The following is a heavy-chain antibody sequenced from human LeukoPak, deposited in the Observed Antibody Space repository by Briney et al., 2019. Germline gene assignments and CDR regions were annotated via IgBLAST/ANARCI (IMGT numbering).Heavy chain of an antibody. CDR2: INPNSGGT. Sequence: ASVKVSCKASGYTFTGYYMHWVRQAPGQGLEWMGWINPNSGGTNYAQKFQGRVTMTRNTSISTAYMELSSLRSEDTAVYYCARDRRDGYNSFDYWGQGTLVTVSS. CDR3: ARDRRDGYNSFDY. J-gene: IGHJ4*02. D-gene: IGHD5-12*01. CDR1: GYTFTGYY. V-gene: IGHV1-2*02.